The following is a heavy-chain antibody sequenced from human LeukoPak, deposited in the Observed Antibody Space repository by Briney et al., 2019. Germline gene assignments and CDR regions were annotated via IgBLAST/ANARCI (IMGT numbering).Heavy chain of an antibody. CDR3: ARAAVTTRLDY. D-gene: IGHD4-11*01. J-gene: IGHJ4*02. CDR2: ISSSSSYI. Sequence: GGSLRLSCAASGFTFSSYAMSWVRQAPGKGLEWVSSISSSSSYIYYADSVKGRFTISRDNAKNSLYLQMNSLRAEDTAVYYCARAAVTTRLDYWGQGTLVTVSS. CDR1: GFTFSSYA. V-gene: IGHV3-21*01.